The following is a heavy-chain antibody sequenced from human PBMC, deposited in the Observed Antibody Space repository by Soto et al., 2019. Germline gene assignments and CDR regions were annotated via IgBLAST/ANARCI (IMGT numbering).Heavy chain of an antibody. V-gene: IGHV3-23*01. J-gene: IGHJ4*02. Sequence: EVQLLESGGGLVPPGGSLSLSCAASEFTFSSSAMSWVRQAPGKGLEWVSAICGSGGTSYYADSVKGRFTISRDNSKNPLYLQINSLRAEKTAIYYCAKKDHPDVRGRKIDYWGQGTLVTVSS. CDR2: ICGSGGTS. CDR3: AKKDHPDVRGRKIDY. CDR1: EFTFSSSA.